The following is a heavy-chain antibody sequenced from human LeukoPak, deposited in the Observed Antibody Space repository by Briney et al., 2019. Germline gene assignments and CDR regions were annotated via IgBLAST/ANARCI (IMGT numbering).Heavy chain of an antibody. CDR3: ATNIRYIFDY. CDR2: IYYSGST. J-gene: IGHJ4*02. V-gene: IGHV4-39*01. D-gene: IGHD3-16*02. CDR1: GGSISSSSYY. Sequence: PSETLSLTCTVSGGSISSSSYYWGWVRQPPGKGLEWIGSIYYSGSTYYNPSLKSRVTISADTSKSQFSLKLSSMTAADTAVYYCATNIRYIFDYWGQGTLVTVS.